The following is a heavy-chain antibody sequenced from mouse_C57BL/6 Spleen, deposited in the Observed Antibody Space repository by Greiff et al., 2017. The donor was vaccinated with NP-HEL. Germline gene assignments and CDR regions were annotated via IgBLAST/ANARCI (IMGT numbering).Heavy chain of an antibody. J-gene: IGHJ4*01. CDR3: ARSGGYDAMDY. V-gene: IGHV1-63*01. D-gene: IGHD3-1*01. CDR2: IYPGGGYT. CDR1: GYTFTNYW. Sequence: VQLQQSGAELVRPGTSVKMSCKASGYTFTNYWIGWAKQRPGHGLEWIGDIYPGGGYTNYNEKFKGKATLTADKSSSTAYMQFSSLTSEDSAIYYCARSGGYDAMDYWGQGTSVTVSS.